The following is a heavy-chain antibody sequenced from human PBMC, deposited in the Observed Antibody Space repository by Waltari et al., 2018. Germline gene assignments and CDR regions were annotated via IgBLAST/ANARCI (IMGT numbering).Heavy chain of an antibody. V-gene: IGHV2-70*15. CDR1: GFSLSTRTIC. Sequence: QVTLRESGPALVKPTQTLTLNCSFSGFSLSTRTICVRWIRQPPGKALEWLARIDWDDEKYYSTSLKTRLTISKDTSKNQVVLTMTNMDPVDTATYYCARMWESYSSSWYCDYWGQGTLVTVSS. J-gene: IGHJ4*02. D-gene: IGHD6-13*01. CDR3: ARMWESYSSSWYCDY. CDR2: IDWDDEK.